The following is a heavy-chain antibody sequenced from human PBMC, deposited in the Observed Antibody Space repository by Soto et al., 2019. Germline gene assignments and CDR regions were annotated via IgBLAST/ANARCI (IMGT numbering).Heavy chain of an antibody. V-gene: IGHV1-46*01. D-gene: IGHD4-17*01. CDR3: RRAVSTKAAPIDY. CDR1: GYTFTTYY. CDR2: ITPSSGST. Sequence: QVQLVQSGAEVKNPGASVKVSCKASGYTFTTYYLHYLRQARGQGLEWMGIITPSSGSTRYEQKSQDSVTLTSDTYTTTVYMELSSLSSDDTAVYYCRRAVSTKAAPIDYWGQGTLVTDSS. J-gene: IGHJ4*02.